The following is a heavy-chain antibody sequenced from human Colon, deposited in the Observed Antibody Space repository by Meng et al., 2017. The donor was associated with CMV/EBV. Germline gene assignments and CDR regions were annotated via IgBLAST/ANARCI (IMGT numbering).Heavy chain of an antibody. CDR1: GFTFSNYA. CDR2: ITTNGGNT. Sequence: EVQLVESGGDFVQPGGSLRLSCSASGFTFSNYAMHWVRQAPGKGLEYLSSITTNGGNTYYADSVKGRFTISRDNSKNTLYLQMGSLRLEDMAVYYCARDGPPHPDYWGQGTLVTVSS. J-gene: IGHJ4*02. CDR3: ARDGPPHPDY. V-gene: IGHV3-64*07.